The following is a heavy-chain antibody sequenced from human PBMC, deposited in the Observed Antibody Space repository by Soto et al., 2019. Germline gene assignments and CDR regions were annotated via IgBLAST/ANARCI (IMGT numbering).Heavy chain of an antibody. V-gene: IGHV4-59*08. CDR3: ARSIVGATLDAFDI. CDR2: IYYSGST. CDR1: GGSISSYY. D-gene: IGHD1-26*01. J-gene: IGHJ3*02. Sequence: SETLSLTCTVSGGSISSYYWSWIRQPPGKGLEWIGYIYYSGSTNYNPSLKSRVTISVDTSKNQFSLKLSSVTAADTVVYYCARSIVGATLDAFDIWGQGTMVTVSS.